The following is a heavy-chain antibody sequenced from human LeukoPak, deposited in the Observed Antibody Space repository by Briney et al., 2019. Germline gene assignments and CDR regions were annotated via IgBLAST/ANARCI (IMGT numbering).Heavy chain of an antibody. CDR3: AREAGSTPAY. D-gene: IGHD6-13*01. Sequence: GGSLRLSCAASGFTFSSYWMHWVRQAPGKGLVWVSRIKSDGSSTSYADSVKGRFTISRDNAKNSLYLQMNSLRAEDTAVYYCAREAGSTPAYWGQGTLVTVSS. V-gene: IGHV3-74*01. J-gene: IGHJ4*02. CDR1: GFTFSSYW. CDR2: IKSDGSST.